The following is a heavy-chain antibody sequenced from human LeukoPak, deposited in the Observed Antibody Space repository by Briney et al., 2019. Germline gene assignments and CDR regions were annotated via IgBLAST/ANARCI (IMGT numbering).Heavy chain of an antibody. CDR3: ARQPPTYYDFWSGYSNWYFDL. Sequence: SEALSLTCTVSGGSISSYYWSWIRQPPGKGLEWIGYIYYSGSTNYNPSLKSRVTISVDTSKNQFSLKLSSVTAADTAVYYCARQPPTYYDFWSGYSNWYFDLWGRGTLVTVSS. J-gene: IGHJ2*01. CDR1: GGSISSYY. V-gene: IGHV4-59*08. D-gene: IGHD3-3*01. CDR2: IYYSGST.